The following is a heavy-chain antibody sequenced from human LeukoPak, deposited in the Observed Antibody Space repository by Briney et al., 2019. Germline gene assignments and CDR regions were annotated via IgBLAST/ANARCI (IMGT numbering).Heavy chain of an antibody. V-gene: IGHV3-21*01. Sequence: GGSLRLSCAASGFTFSSYAMSWVRQAPGKGLEWVSSISSSSSYIYYADSVKGRFTISRDNAKNSLYLQMNSLRAEDTAVYYCARGLGRDAFDIWGQGTMVTVSS. CDR3: ARGLGRDAFDI. D-gene: IGHD3-9*01. CDR2: ISSSSSYI. J-gene: IGHJ3*02. CDR1: GFTFSSYA.